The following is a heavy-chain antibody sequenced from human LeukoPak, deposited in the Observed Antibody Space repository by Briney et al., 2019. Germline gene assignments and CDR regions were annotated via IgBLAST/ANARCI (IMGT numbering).Heavy chain of an antibody. CDR3: ARDLYSSSSLYYFDY. CDR1: GYTFTGYY. CDR2: INPNSGGT. Sequence: ASVKVSCKASGYTFTGYYMHWVRQAPGQGLEWMGWINPNSGGTNYAQKFQGRVTMTRDTSISTAYMELSRLRSEDTAVYYCARDLYSSSSLYYFDYWGQGTLVTVSS. J-gene: IGHJ4*02. D-gene: IGHD6-6*01. V-gene: IGHV1-2*02.